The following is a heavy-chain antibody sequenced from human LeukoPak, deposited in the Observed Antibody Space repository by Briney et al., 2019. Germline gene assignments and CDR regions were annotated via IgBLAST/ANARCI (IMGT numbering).Heavy chain of an antibody. CDR3: AKSRNRVPTINFDH. V-gene: IGHV3-23*01. CDR1: GFTFSSYA. J-gene: IGHJ4*02. Sequence: GGSLRLSCVAAGFTFSSYAMSWVRQAPGKGLEWVSGISNSGGSTYYADSVKGRFTISRDNSKNTLYLQMNSLRAEDTAIYYCAKSRNRVPTINFDHWGQGTLVTVSS. CDR2: ISNSGGST. D-gene: IGHD5-12*01.